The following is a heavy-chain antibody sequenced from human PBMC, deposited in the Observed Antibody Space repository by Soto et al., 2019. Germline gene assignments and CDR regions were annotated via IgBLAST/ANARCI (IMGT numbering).Heavy chain of an antibody. V-gene: IGHV3-53*01. Sequence: GGSLRLSCAASGFTVSSNYMNWVRQAPGKGLEWVSVIYSGGSTYYADSVKGRFTISRDNSKNTLYLQMNSLRAEDTAVYYCARDLTIFGVATAFDYWGQGTLVTVS. CDR1: GFTVSSNY. J-gene: IGHJ4*02. D-gene: IGHD3-3*01. CDR2: IYSGGST. CDR3: ARDLTIFGVATAFDY.